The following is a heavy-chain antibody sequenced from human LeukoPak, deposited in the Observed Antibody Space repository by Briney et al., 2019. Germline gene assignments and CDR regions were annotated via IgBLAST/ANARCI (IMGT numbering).Heavy chain of an antibody. CDR2: IYTNGST. Sequence: PSETLSPTCNVSGDSISSYYWSWLRQPAGKGLEWIGHIYTNGSTNYNPSLKSQITISIDTSKNHFSLKLSSVTAADTAVYYCASGYCGGDCSMAWYFDLWGRGTLVTVSS. D-gene: IGHD2-21*02. J-gene: IGHJ2*01. V-gene: IGHV4-4*07. CDR3: ASGYCGGDCSMAWYFDL. CDR1: GDSISSYY.